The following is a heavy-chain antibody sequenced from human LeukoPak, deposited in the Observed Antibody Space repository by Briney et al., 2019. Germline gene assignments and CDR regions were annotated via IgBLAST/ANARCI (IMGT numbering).Heavy chain of an antibody. Sequence: SETLSLTCTVSGGSISSGSYYWSWIRQPAGKGLEWIGRIYTSGSTNYNPSLKSRVTISVDTSKNQFSLKLSSVTAADTAVYYCARGGYKANWFDPWGQGTLVTVSS. D-gene: IGHD1-1*01. CDR3: ARGGYKANWFDP. V-gene: IGHV4-61*02. CDR1: GGSISSGSYY. CDR2: IYTSGST. J-gene: IGHJ5*02.